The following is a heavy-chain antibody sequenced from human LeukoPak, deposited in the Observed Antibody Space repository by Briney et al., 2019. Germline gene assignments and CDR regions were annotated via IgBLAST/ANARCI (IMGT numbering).Heavy chain of an antibody. CDR3: ARGYGDYPNYYYYYYMDV. D-gene: IGHD4-17*01. J-gene: IGHJ6*03. CDR1: GFSFTRSA. Sequence: SVKVSCKASGFSFTRSAMQWVRQARGQRLEWIGWIVVGSGNTNYAQKFQERVTITRDMSTSTAYMELSSLRSEDTAVYYCARGYGDYPNYYYYYYMDVWGKGTTVTVSS. V-gene: IGHV1-58*02. CDR2: IVVGSGNT.